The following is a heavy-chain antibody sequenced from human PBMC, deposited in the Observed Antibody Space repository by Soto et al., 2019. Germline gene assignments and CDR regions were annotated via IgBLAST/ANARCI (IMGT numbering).Heavy chain of an antibody. V-gene: IGHV1-2*02. CDR1: GYTFTAFY. J-gene: IGHJ5*02. D-gene: IGHD3-9*01. CDR2: VNPNTGVT. CDR3: TTLRLHP. Sequence: GASVKFSCKTSGYTFTAFYMNWVRQAPGQGLEWMGWVNPNTGVTRYAQKFQGRVTMTRDTSINTAYMELSGLTSDDTAIYYCTTLRLHPWGQGTLVTVSS.